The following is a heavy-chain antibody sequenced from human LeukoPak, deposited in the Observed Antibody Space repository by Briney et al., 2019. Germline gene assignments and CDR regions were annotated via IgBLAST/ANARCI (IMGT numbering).Heavy chain of an antibody. J-gene: IGHJ2*01. CDR3: ARDWLLGGEWYFDL. D-gene: IGHD3-22*01. V-gene: IGHV4-38-2*02. CDR2: IYHSGST. CDR1: GYSINSGYY. Sequence: NSSEALSLTCTVSGYSINSGYYWGWIRQPPGKGLEWIGSIYHSGSTYYNPSLKSRVTISLDTSKNQFSLKLSSVTAADTAVYYCARDWLLGGEWYFDLWGRGTLVTVSS.